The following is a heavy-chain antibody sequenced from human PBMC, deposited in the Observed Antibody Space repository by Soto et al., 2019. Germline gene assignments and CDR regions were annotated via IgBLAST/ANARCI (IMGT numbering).Heavy chain of an antibody. V-gene: IGHV3-7*01. CDR2: IKQDGSEK. Sequence: GGSLRLSCAASGFTFSSYWMSWVRQAPGKGLEWVANIKQDGSEKYYVDSVKGRFTISSDNAKNSLYLQMNTLRAEDTAVYYCARDRYDILAGYYYDGMDDWGQGTTVTVSS. D-gene: IGHD3-9*01. CDR3: ARDRYDILAGYYYDGMDD. J-gene: IGHJ6*02. CDR1: GFTFSSYW.